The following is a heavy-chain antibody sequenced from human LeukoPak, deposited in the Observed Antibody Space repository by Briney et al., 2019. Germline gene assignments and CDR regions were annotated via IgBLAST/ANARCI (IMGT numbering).Heavy chain of an antibody. CDR2: IYYSGNT. CDR1: GGSISSGDYY. CDR3: ARGGYCSGGSCHEYFQH. J-gene: IGHJ1*01. V-gene: IGHV4-30-4*01. Sequence: PSETLSLTCTVSGGSISSGDYYWSWIRQPPGKGLEWNGYIYYSGNTYYNPSLKSRVTISVDTSKNQFSLKLSSVTAADTAVYYCARGGYCSGGSCHEYFQHWGQGTLVTVSS. D-gene: IGHD2-15*01.